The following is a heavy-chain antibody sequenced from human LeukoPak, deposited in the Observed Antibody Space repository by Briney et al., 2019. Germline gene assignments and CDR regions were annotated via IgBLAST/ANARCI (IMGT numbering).Heavy chain of an antibody. CDR1: GGSISSGGYY. Sequence: SETLSLTCTVSGGSISSGGYYWSWIRQHPGKGLEWIGYIYYSGSTNYNPSLKSRVTISVDTSKNQFSLKLSSVTAADTAVYYCARGPPGFGMIVPYYFDYWGQGTLVTVSS. CDR3: ARGPPGFGMIVPYYFDY. V-gene: IGHV4-31*03. D-gene: IGHD3-22*01. J-gene: IGHJ4*02. CDR2: IYYSGST.